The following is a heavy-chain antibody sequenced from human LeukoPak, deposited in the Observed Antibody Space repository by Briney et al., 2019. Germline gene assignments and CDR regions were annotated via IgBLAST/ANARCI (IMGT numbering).Heavy chain of an antibody. J-gene: IGHJ4*02. CDR1: GFTFSSYS. D-gene: IGHD6-13*01. CDR3: AKERIAAARPYYFDY. V-gene: IGHV3-23*01. CDR2: LSGSGGDT. Sequence: GGSLRLSCAASGFTFSSYSMNWVRQAPGRGLEWVSSLSGSGGDTYYADSVKGRFTISRDNSKNTLYLQMTRLRVEDAAVYYCAKERIAAARPYYFDYWGQGTLVTVSS.